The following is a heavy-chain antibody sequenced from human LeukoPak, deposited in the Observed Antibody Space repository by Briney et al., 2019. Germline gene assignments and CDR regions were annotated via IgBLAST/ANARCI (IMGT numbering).Heavy chain of an antibody. CDR1: GFTFSSYG. CDR3: AKDQSSGSYYIY. Sequence: GGSLRLSCAASGFTFSSYGMHWVRQAPGKGLEWVAVISYDGSNKYYADSVKGRFTISRDNSKNMLCLQMNSLRAEDTAVYYCAKDQSSGSYYIYWGQGTLVTVSS. J-gene: IGHJ4*02. D-gene: IGHD3-10*01. CDR2: ISYDGSNK. V-gene: IGHV3-30*18.